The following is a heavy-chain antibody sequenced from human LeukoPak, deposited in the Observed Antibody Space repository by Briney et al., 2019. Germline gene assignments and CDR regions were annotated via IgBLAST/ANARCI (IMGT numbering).Heavy chain of an antibody. J-gene: IGHJ4*02. CDR1: GYTFTSYG. D-gene: IGHD5-18*01. CDR2: ISAYKCNT. Sequence: ASVKVSCKASGYTFTSYGISWVRQAPGQGLDGMGWISAYKCNTNYAQKLQGRVTMTTDTSTSTAYMELRSLRSDDTAVYYCARDNTAPAQAFDYWGQGTLVPVSS. CDR3: ARDNTAPAQAFDY. V-gene: IGHV1-18*01.